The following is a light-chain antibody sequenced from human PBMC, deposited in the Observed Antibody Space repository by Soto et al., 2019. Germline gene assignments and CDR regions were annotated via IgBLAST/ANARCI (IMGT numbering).Light chain of an antibody. V-gene: IGLV2-8*01. CDR2: EVI. CDR1: SSDVGGYNY. CDR3: SSYAESNNFDVV. Sequence: QSVLTQPPSASGSPGQSVTISCTGTSSDVGGYNYVSWYQHHPGKAPKLMIYEVIKRPSGVPDRFSGSKSGNTASLTVSGLQAEDEADYYCSSYAESNNFDVVFGGGTKLTVL. J-gene: IGLJ2*01.